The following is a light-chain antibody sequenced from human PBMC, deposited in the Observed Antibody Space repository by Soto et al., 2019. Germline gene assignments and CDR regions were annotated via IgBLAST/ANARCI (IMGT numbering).Light chain of an antibody. V-gene: IGKV1-9*01. CDR1: QGISSY. Sequence: DIQLTQSPSFLSASVGDRVTITCRASQGISSYLAWYQQKPGKAPKLLIYAASTLQSGVPSRFSGSGSGTEVILTISSLQPEDFATYYCQQLNSYPPFFGGGTKVEIK. J-gene: IGKJ4*01. CDR3: QQLNSYPPF. CDR2: AAS.